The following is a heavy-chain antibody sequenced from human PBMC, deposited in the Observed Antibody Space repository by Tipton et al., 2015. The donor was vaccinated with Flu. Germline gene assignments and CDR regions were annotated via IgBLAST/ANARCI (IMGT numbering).Heavy chain of an antibody. D-gene: IGHD5-12*01. CDR3: ARHYDGYEWASWFDP. V-gene: IGHV4-59*08. CDR1: GGSISSYY. Sequence: LRLSCTVSGGSISSYYWSWIRQPPGKGLEWIGYIYYSGSTYYNPSLKSRVTISVDTSKNQFSLKLSSVTAADTAVYYCARHYDGYEWASWFDPWGQGTLVTVSS. CDR2: IYYSGST. J-gene: IGHJ5*02.